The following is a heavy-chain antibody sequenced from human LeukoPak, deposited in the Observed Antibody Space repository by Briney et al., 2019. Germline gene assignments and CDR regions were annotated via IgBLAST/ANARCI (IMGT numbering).Heavy chain of an antibody. CDR3: AKDLYYGSGSYYNGY. J-gene: IGHJ4*02. CDR2: ISGSGGST. CDR1: GFTFSSYA. V-gene: IGHV3-23*01. D-gene: IGHD3-10*01. Sequence: GGSLRLSCAASGFTFSSYAMSWVRQAPGEALEWVSAISGSGGSTYYADSVKGRFTISRDNSKNTLYLQMNSLRAEDTAVYYCAKDLYYGSGSYYNGYWGQGTLVTVSS.